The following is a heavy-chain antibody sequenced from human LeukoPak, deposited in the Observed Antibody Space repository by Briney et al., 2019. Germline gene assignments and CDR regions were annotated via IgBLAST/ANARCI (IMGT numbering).Heavy chain of an antibody. D-gene: IGHD1-7*01. Sequence: SETLSLTCTVSGGSISSYYWSWIRQPPGKGLEWIGYIYYSGSTNYNPSLKSRVTISVDTSKNQFSLKLSSVTAADTAVYYCARDLDLNGVDYWGQGTLVTVSS. CDR3: ARDLDLNGVDY. J-gene: IGHJ4*02. CDR1: GGSISSYY. V-gene: IGHV4-59*12. CDR2: IYYSGST.